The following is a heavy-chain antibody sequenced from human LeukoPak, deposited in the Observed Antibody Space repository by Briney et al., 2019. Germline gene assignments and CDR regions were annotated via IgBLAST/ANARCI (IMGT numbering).Heavy chain of an antibody. Sequence: ASVKVSCKASGYTFTSYYMHWVRQAPGQGLEWMGIINPSGGSTSYAQKFQGRVTMTRDTSTSTVYMELSSLRSEDTAVYYCARDYPADYDILTGYYKLGSLRYWGQGTLVTVSS. V-gene: IGHV1-46*01. CDR1: GYTFTSYY. J-gene: IGHJ4*02. CDR2: INPSGGST. D-gene: IGHD3-9*01. CDR3: ARDYPADYDILTGYYKLGSLRY.